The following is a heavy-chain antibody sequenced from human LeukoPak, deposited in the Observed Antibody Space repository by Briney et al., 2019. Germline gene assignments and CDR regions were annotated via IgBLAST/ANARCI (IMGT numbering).Heavy chain of an antibody. CDR1: GGSISSGSYY. J-gene: IGHJ4*02. Sequence: SETLSLTCTVSGGSISSGSYYWRWIRQPAGKGLEWIGRIYTSGSTNYNPSLKSRVTISVDTSNNQFSLKLSSVTAADTAVYYCARFSYDSSGYCGSNYWGQGTLVTVSS. V-gene: IGHV4-61*02. CDR3: ARFSYDSSGYCGSNY. D-gene: IGHD3-22*01. CDR2: IYTSGST.